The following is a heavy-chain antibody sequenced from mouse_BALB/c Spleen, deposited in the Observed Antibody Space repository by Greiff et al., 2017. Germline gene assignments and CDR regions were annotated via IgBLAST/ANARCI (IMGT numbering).Heavy chain of an antibody. Sequence: EVNLVESGGGLVQPGGSRKLSCAASGFTFSDYGMAWVRQAPGKGPEWVAFISNLAYSIYYADTVTGRFTISRENAKNTLYLEMSSLRSEDTAMYYCARDPARLGYAMDYWGQGTSVTVSS. V-gene: IGHV5-15*02. J-gene: IGHJ4*01. D-gene: IGHD1-2*01. CDR3: ARDPARLGYAMDY. CDR1: GFTFSDYG. CDR2: ISNLAYSI.